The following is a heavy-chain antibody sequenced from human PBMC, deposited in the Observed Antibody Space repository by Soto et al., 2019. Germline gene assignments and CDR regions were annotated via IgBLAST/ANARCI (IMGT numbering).Heavy chain of an antibody. Sequence: ASETLSLTCTVSGGSISSYYCSWIRQPPGKGLEWIGDIYYSGSTNYNPSLKSRVTISVDTSKNQFSLKLSSVTAADTAVYYCARCGVAAAGTGHLAYYGMEVWGQGTTVTVSS. CDR1: GGSISSYY. V-gene: IGHV4-59*01. CDR3: ARCGVAAAGTGHLAYYGMEV. J-gene: IGHJ6*02. D-gene: IGHD6-13*01. CDR2: IYYSGST.